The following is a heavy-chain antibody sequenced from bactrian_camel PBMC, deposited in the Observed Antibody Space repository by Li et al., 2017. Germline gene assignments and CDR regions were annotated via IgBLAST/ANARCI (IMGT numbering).Heavy chain of an antibody. J-gene: IGHJ4*01. Sequence: DVQLVESGGGSVQAGGSLRLSCTASGYTYSSNCMGWFRQAPGKEREGVVAIYTGGGSTYVADSVKGRFTISLDSSGNTVYLQMDSLKPEDSAMYYCAADLKGNCAYRWSTAAISTGARGP. D-gene: IGHD1*01. V-gene: IGHV3S40*01. CDR1: GYTYSSNC. CDR3: AADLKGNCAYRWSTAAIST. CDR2: IYTGGGST.